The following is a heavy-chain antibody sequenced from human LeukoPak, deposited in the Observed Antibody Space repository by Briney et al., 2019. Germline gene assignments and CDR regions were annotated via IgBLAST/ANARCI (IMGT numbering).Heavy chain of an antibody. CDR1: GGSISTYY. CDR2: ISNGNT. J-gene: IGHJ5*02. V-gene: IGHV4-59*01. D-gene: IGHD5-18*01. CDR3: ARDKAHSYGRYFDP. Sequence: SETLSLTCIVAGGSISTYYWNWIRQTPGKGLEWIGHISNGNTEYNPSLKSRVTISVDTSKNQISLKLTSVTAADTAVYYCARDKAHSYGRYFDPWGQGALVTVSS.